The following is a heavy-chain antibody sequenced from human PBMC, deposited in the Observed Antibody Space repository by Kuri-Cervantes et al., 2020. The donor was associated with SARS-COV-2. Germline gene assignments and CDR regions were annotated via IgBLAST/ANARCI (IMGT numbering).Heavy chain of an antibody. J-gene: IGHJ4*02. Sequence: GESLKISCAASGFTFSGHWIHWVRQAPGKGLVWVSRINPDGSYTNNADPVKGRFTISRDNSKNTLYLQMNSLRAEDTAVYYCAKAVTSYFDYWGQGTLVTVSS. V-gene: IGHV3-74*01. CDR3: AKAVTSYFDY. D-gene: IGHD4-17*01. CDR2: INPDGSYT. CDR1: GFTFSGHW.